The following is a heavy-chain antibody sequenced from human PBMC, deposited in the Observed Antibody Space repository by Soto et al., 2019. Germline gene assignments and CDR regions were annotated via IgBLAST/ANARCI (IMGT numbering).Heavy chain of an antibody. J-gene: IGHJ6*02. CDR2: INWDGGDT. Sequence: GSLRLSCAASGFTFDDYTMHWVRQAPGKGLEWVSLINWDGGDTYYADSVKGRFTISRDNSKNSLYLQMNSLTTEDTALYYCSKDKPKYYGMDDWGQGTTVTVYS. V-gene: IGHV3-43*01. CDR1: GFTFDDYT. CDR3: SKDKPKYYGMDD.